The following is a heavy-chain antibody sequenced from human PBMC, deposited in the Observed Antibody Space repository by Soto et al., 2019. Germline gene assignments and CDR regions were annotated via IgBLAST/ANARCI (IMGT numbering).Heavy chain of an antibody. CDR2: IYHSGST. CDR3: ARADDYGDGVWFDP. CDR1: GGSISSGGYS. Sequence: TLSLTYAVSGGSISSGGYSWSWIRQPPGKGLEWIGYIYHSGSTYYNPSLKSRVTISVDRSKNQFSLKLSSVTAADTAVYYCARADDYGDGVWFDPWGQGTLVTVSS. D-gene: IGHD4-17*01. V-gene: IGHV4-30-2*01. J-gene: IGHJ5*02.